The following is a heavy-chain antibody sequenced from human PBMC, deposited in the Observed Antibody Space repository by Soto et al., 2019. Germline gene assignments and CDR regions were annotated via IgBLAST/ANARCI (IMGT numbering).Heavy chain of an antibody. D-gene: IGHD6-13*01. CDR1: GYTFTSYV. Sequence: QVQLVQSGAEVKKPGASVKVSCKASGYTFTSYVISWVRQAPGQGLEWMGWISAYNGNTNYAPKLQGRVTMPTDTSTSTAYMELRSLGSADTAVYYCARESSSSCHDYWGQGTLVTVSS. J-gene: IGHJ4*02. CDR2: ISAYNGNT. V-gene: IGHV1-18*01. CDR3: ARESSSSCHDY.